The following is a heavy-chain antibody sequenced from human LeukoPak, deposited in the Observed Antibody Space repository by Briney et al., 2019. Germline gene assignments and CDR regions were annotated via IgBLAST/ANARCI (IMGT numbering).Heavy chain of an antibody. CDR3: ARDGSSGYYFDY. CDR1: GFTVSSFA. V-gene: IGHV3-23*01. Sequence: GGSLRLPCAASGFTVSSFAMNWVRQAPGKGLEWVSVISASDDISHYAESVKGRFTISRDNSKNTLYLQMNSLRAEDTAVYYCARDGSSGYYFDYWGQGTLVTVSS. D-gene: IGHD3-22*01. J-gene: IGHJ4*02. CDR2: ISASDDIS.